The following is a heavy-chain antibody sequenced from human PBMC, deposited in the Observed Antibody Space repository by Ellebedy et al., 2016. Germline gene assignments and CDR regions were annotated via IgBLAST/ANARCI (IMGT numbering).Heavy chain of an antibody. Sequence: SETLSLTCSVSGGSISSYYWSWIRQPPGKGLDWIGYIFYRGSTNYNPSLKSRVTISVDTSKNQFSLKLSSVTAADTAVYYCAANYAAYFDYWGQGTLVTVSS. D-gene: IGHD4/OR15-4a*01. J-gene: IGHJ4*02. CDR2: IFYRGST. CDR3: AANYAAYFDY. V-gene: IGHV4-59*08. CDR1: GGSISSYY.